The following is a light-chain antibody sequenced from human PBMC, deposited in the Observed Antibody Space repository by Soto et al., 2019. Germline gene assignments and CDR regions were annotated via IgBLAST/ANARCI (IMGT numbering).Light chain of an antibody. Sequence: QSVLTQPPSVSGAPGQRVTISCTGSSSNIGAGYDVHWYQQLPGTAPKFLIYGNSNRPSGVPDRFSGSKSGTSASLAITGLQAEDEADYYCQSYDSSLSGDYVFGTGTKLTVL. CDR3: QSYDSSLSGDYV. J-gene: IGLJ1*01. CDR2: GNS. CDR1: SSNIGAGYD. V-gene: IGLV1-40*01.